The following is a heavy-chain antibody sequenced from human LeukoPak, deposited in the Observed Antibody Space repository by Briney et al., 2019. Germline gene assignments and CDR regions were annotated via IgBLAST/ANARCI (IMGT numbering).Heavy chain of an antibody. CDR3: ARDSVTTPFDY. D-gene: IGHD4-17*01. J-gene: IGHJ4*02. CDR1: GGTFSSYA. CDR2: IIPIFGIA. V-gene: IGHV1-69*04. Sequence: ASVKVSCKASGGTFSSYAISWVRQAPGQGLEWMGRIIPIFGIANYAQKFQGRVTITADKSTSTAYMELSSLRSDDTAVYYCARDSVTTPFDYWGQGTLVTVSS.